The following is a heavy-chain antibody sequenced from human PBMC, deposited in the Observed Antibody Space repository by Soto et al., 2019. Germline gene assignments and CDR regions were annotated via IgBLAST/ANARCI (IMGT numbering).Heavy chain of an antibody. CDR3: AREYYYDSSGYGQHYYGMDV. Sequence: QVQLVQSGAEVKKPGASVKVSCKASGYTFTSYYMHWVRQAPGQGLEWMGIINPSGGSTSYAQKFQGRVTMTRDTSTSTVYMELSSLRSEDTAVYYCAREYYYDSSGYGQHYYGMDVWGQGTTVTVSS. D-gene: IGHD3-22*01. CDR1: GYTFTSYY. J-gene: IGHJ6*02. CDR2: INPSGGST. V-gene: IGHV1-46*03.